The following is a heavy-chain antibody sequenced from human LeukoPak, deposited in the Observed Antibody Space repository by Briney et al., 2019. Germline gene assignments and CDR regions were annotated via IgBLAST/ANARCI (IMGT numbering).Heavy chain of an antibody. J-gene: IGHJ4*02. CDR2: TYHRSKWYD. Sequence: SQTLPLTCAISGDSVSSNSAAWTWIRQSPSRGLEWLGRTYHRSKWYDDYAVSVKSRISIRPDTSKNQFSLQLNSVTPEDTAVYYCATGTGVFESWGQGTLVTVSS. CDR3: ATGTGVFES. D-gene: IGHD3-10*01. CDR1: GDSVSSNSAA. V-gene: IGHV6-1*01.